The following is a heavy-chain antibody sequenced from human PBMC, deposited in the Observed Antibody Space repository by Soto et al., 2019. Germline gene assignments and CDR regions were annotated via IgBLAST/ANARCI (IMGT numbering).Heavy chain of an antibody. V-gene: IGHV4-59*13. CDR2: IYYSGST. CDR3: ARGIAARRRFDP. J-gene: IGHJ5*02. D-gene: IGHD6-6*01. Sequence: SETLSLTCTVSGGSISSYYWSWIRQPPGKGLEWIGYIYYSGSTNYNPSLKSRVTISVDTSKNQFSLKLSSVTAADTAVYYCARGIAARRRFDPWGQGTLVTVSS. CDR1: GGSISSYY.